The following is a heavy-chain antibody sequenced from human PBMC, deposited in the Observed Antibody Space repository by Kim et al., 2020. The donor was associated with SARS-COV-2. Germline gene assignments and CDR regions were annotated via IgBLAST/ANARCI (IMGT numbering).Heavy chain of an antibody. Sequence: ASVKVSCKASGYTFTSHSVFWLRQAPGQRLEWVGYIVVGSGNTRYSPSLQGRVTITRDTSASTAYMELRSLRSEDTALYYCAREQSRGADLDYWGQGSLVTVS. CDR2: IVVGSGNT. CDR3: AREQSRGADLDY. J-gene: IGHJ4*02. V-gene: IGHV1-3*01. CDR1: GYTFTSHS.